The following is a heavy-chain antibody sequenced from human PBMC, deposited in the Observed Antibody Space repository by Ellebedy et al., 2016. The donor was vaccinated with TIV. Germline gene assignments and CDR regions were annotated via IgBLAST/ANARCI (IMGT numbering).Heavy chain of an antibody. CDR1: GFTFSDYY. D-gene: IGHD3-16*01. CDR3: ARDRKGVLDI. V-gene: IGHV3-11*04. Sequence: GESLKISCAASGFTFSDYYMSWIRQAPGKGLEWVSYISSGGSTMKYADSAKGRFTISRDNADNSLYLQMNSLRADDTAVYYCARDRKGVLDIWGQGTMVTVSS. CDR2: ISSGGSTM. J-gene: IGHJ3*02.